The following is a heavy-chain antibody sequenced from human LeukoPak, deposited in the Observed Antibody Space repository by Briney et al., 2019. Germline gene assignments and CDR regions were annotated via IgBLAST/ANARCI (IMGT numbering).Heavy chain of an antibody. CDR3: ARGRGYSVSSDAFDI. CDR2: ISFDGSA. D-gene: IGHD5/OR15-5a*01. Sequence: GGSLRLSCAASGFTFSDYWMHWVRQAPGKGLMWVSCISFDGSATYADSVKGRFTISRDNAKNSLYLQMDSLRAEDTAVYYCARGRGYSVSSDAFDIWGQGTMVTVSS. J-gene: IGHJ3*02. V-gene: IGHV3-74*01. CDR1: GFTFSDYW.